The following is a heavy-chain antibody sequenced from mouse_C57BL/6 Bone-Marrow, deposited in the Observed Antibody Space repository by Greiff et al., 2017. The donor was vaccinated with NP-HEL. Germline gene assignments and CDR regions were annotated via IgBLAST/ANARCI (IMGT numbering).Heavy chain of an antibody. V-gene: IGHV1-81*01. CDR2: IYPRSGNT. Sequence: VQLQQSGAELARPGASVKLSCKASGYTFTSYGISWVKQRTGQGLEWIGEIYPRSGNTYYNEKFKGKATLNADKSSSTAYMELRSLTSEDSAVYFCARRSYDYEEDYYAMDYWGQGTSVTVSS. CDR1: GYTFTSYG. D-gene: IGHD2-4*01. J-gene: IGHJ4*01. CDR3: ARRSYDYEEDYYAMDY.